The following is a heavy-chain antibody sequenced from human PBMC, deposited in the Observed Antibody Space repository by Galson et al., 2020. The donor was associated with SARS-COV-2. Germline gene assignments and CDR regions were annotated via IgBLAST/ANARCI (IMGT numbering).Heavy chain of an antibody. D-gene: IGHD3-22*01. CDR2: IYTSGTT. V-gene: IGHV4-61*02. Sequence: SETLSLTCTVSGGSINSGFHYWSWIRPPAGKGLEWIGRIYTSGTTTYNPSLKSRVTISIDTSKNRFSLKLSSVTAADTAVYYCARDPFYYDSSGYQTWYFDLWGRGTLVTVSS. CDR3: ARDPFYYDSSGYQTWYFDL. J-gene: IGHJ2*01. CDR1: GGSINSGFHY.